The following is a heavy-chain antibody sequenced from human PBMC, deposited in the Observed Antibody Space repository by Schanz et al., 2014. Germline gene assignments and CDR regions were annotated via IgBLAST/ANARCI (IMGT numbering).Heavy chain of an antibody. CDR1: GFTFSSYT. Sequence: VQLVESGGGLVKPGGSLRLSCAASGFTFSSYTMHWVRQAPGKGLEWVALISYDGSNKYYADSVKGRFAISRENSKNTMFLQMSSLRPEDTAVYYCATGRAASNFGSEYFLYWGQGTLVTVSS. CDR3: ATGRAASNFGSEYFLY. D-gene: IGHD6-13*01. CDR2: ISYDGSNK. V-gene: IGHV3-30*09. J-gene: IGHJ1*01.